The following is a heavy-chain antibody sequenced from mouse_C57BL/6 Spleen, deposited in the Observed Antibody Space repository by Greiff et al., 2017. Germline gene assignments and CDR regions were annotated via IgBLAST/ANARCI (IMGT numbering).Heavy chain of an antibody. V-gene: IGHV1-69*01. CDR1: GYTFTSYW. CDR3: ARKVSYYFDY. D-gene: IGHD1-3*01. J-gene: IGHJ2*01. CDR2: IYPSDSYT. Sequence: QVQLQQPGAELVMPGASVKLSCKASGYTFTSYWMHWVKQRPGQGLEWIGEIYPSDSYTNYNQKFKGKSTLTVDKSSSTAYMQLSSLTSEDSAVYYCARKVSYYFDYWGQGTTLTVSS.